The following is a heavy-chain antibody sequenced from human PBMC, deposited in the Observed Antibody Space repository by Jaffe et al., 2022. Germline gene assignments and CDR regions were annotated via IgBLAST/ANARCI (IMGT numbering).Heavy chain of an antibody. CDR1: GFTFSNFE. CDR2: ISVSGSTT. V-gene: IGHV3-48*03. D-gene: IGHD2-21*01. Sequence: EVQLVESGGDLVQPGGSLRLSCAASGFTFSNFEMIWVRQAPGKGLEWVSYISVSGSTTKYADPVQGRFMISRDNARNSLYLQMNSLRVEDTAIYYCARVGRGVNSPFWGQGTLVTVSS. CDR3: ARVGRGVNSPF. J-gene: IGHJ4*02.